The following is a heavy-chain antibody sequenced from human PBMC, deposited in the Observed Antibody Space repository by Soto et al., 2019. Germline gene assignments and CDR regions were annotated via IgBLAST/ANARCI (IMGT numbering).Heavy chain of an antibody. CDR3: VRVGLYAPSYFVY. CDR2: MNPNSGNT. CDR1: GYTFTSYD. J-gene: IGHJ4*02. D-gene: IGHD3-16*01. Sequence: ASVKVSCKASGYTFTSYDINWVRQATGQGLEWMGWMNPNSGNTGYAQKFQGRVTMTRNTSISTAYMELSSLRSEDTAVYYCVRVGLYAPSYFVYRGQGTLVTVSS. V-gene: IGHV1-8*01.